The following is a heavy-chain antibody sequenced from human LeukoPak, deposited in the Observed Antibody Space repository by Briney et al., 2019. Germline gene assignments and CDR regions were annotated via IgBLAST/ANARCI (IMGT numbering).Heavy chain of an antibody. D-gene: IGHD6-19*01. CDR3: ATKQWLAPPPDS. Sequence: GGSLRLSCAPPGFTLTKAGLLGAGQAPGKGLESVSRINTDGTVTTYADSVKGRFTVSRDNADNTMFLQMNSVRDEDTAVYYCATKQWLAPPPDSWGQGTPVTVSS. V-gene: IGHV3-74*01. CDR2: INTDGTVT. J-gene: IGHJ4*02. CDR1: GFTLTKAG.